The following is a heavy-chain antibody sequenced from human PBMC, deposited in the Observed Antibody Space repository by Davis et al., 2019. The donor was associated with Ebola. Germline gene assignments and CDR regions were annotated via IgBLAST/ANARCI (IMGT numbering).Heavy chain of an antibody. D-gene: IGHD4-17*01. CDR2: VSGSGGET. Sequence: PGGSLRLSCSASGFIFSNHAMAWVRQAPGKGLEWVSGVSGSGGETNYADSVKGRFTISRDNSNNTLYLQMNSLRAEDTAIYYCAKEVGFRDGDYADHWGQGTLVTVSS. J-gene: IGHJ4*02. CDR1: GFIFSNHA. V-gene: IGHV3-23*01. CDR3: AKEVGFRDGDYADH.